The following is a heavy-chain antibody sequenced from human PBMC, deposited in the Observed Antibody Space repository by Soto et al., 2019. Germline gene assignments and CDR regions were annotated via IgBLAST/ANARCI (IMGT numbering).Heavy chain of an antibody. CDR2: IYHSGST. CDR1: GGSIISGGYS. CDR3: ARVPDR. D-gene: IGHD2-2*01. J-gene: IGHJ5*02. Sequence: SETLSLTCAVSGGSIISGGYSWSLIRQPPGKGLEWIGYIYHSGSTYYNPSLKSRVTISVDRSKNQFSLKLSSVTAADTVVYYCARVPDRWGQGTLVTVSS. V-gene: IGHV4-30-2*01.